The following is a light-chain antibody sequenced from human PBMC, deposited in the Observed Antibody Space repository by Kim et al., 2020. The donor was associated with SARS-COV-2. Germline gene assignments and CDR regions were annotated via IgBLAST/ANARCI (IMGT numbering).Light chain of an antibody. CDR2: DNN. Sequence: GQKVTISCSGSSSNIGNNYVSWYQQLPGTAPKLLIYDNNKRPSGIPDRFSGSKSGTSATLGITGLQTGDEADYYGGTWDSSLSAWVFGGGTQLTVL. CDR1: SSNIGNNY. J-gene: IGLJ3*02. V-gene: IGLV1-51*01. CDR3: GTWDSSLSAWV.